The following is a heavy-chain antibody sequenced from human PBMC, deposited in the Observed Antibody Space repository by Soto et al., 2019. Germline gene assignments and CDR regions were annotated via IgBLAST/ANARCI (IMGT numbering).Heavy chain of an antibody. CDR3: AAASRGGSRYYYYGMDV. CDR2: IVVGSGNT. J-gene: IGHJ6*02. Sequence: ASVKVSCKASGFTFTSSAVQWVRQARGQRLEWIGWIVVGSGNTNYAQKFQERVTITRDMSTSTAYMELSSLRSEDTAVYYCAAASRGGSRYYYYGMDVWAQGTTVTVSS. D-gene: IGHD3-10*01. V-gene: IGHV1-58*01. CDR1: GFTFTSSA.